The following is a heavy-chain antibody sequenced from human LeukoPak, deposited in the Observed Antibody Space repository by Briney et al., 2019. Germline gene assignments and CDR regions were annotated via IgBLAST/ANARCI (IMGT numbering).Heavy chain of an antibody. J-gene: IGHJ4*02. Sequence: GGSLRLSCAASGFTFSSYSMNWVRQAPGKGLEWVAKISPDGSAKYYVDSVKGRFTISRDNAKNSLHLQMRSLRAEDTAVYYCLSSGGYWGQGTLVTVSS. CDR1: GFTFSSYS. V-gene: IGHV3-7*01. CDR3: LSSGGY. CDR2: ISPDGSAK. D-gene: IGHD6-25*01.